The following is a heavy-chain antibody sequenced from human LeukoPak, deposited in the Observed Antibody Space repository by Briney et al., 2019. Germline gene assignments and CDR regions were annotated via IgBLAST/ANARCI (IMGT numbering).Heavy chain of an antibody. J-gene: IGHJ4*02. CDR1: GFTFSSYS. D-gene: IGHD2-8*01. Sequence: GGSLRLSCAASGFTFSSYSMNWVCQAPGKGLEWVSSISSSSSYIYYADSVKGRFTISRDNAKNSLYLQMNSLRAEDTAVYYCASGIVLNCFDYWGQGTLVTVSS. V-gene: IGHV3-21*01. CDR2: ISSSSSYI. CDR3: ASGIVLNCFDY.